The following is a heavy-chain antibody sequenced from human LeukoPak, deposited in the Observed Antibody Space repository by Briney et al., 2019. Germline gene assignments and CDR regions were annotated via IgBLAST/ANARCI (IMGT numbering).Heavy chain of an antibody. V-gene: IGHV3-48*03. CDR3: ARGASHWNFDYYGMDV. CDR1: GFRDFTFSSYE. D-gene: IGHD1-7*01. J-gene: IGHJ6*02. CDR2: ISSSGSTI. Sequence: GGSLRLSCAVSGFRDFTFSSYEMNWVRQAPGKGLEWVSYISSSGSTIYYADSVKGRFTISRDNAKNSLYVQMNSLRAEDTDVYYCARGASHWNFDYYGMDVWGQGTTVTVSS.